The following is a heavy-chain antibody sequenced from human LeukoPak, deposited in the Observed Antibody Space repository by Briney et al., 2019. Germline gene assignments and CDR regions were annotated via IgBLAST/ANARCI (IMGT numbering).Heavy chain of an antibody. V-gene: IGHV1-46*01. CDR1: GYTFTNYA. CDR2: INPSGGST. Sequence: ASVKVSCKASGYTFTNYAMNWVRQAPGQGLEWMGIINPSGGSTSYAQKFQGRVTMTRDTSTSTVYMELSSLRSEDTAVYYCARGAHSTSCDYWGQGTLVTVSS. J-gene: IGHJ4*02. CDR3: ARGAHSTSCDY. D-gene: IGHD2-2*01.